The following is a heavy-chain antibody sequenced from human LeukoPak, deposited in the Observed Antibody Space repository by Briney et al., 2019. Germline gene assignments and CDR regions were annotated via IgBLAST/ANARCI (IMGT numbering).Heavy chain of an antibody. J-gene: IGHJ6*03. CDR1: GYTLTELS. CDR2: FDPEDGET. V-gene: IGHV1-24*01. CDR3: ARHIAARTSDYYYYYMDV. Sequence: GASVKVSCKVSGYTLTELSMHWVRQAPGKGLEWMGGFDPEDGETIYAQKFQGRVTMTEDTSTDTAYMELSSLRSEDTAVYYCARHIAARTSDYYYYYMDVWGKGTTVTVSS. D-gene: IGHD6-6*01.